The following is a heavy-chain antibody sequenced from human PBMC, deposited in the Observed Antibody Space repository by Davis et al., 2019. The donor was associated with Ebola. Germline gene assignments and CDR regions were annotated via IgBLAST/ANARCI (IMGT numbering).Heavy chain of an antibody. CDR2: IYSGGST. D-gene: IGHD6-19*01. V-gene: IGHV3-53*01. J-gene: IGHJ6*02. CDR1: GFTVSSNY. Sequence: GESLKISCAASGFTVSSNYMSWVRQAPGKGLEWVSVIYSGGSTYYADSVKGRFTISRDNSKNTLYLQMNSLRAEDTAVYYCARGEQWPYYYGMDVWGQGTTVTVSS. CDR3: ARGEQWPYYYGMDV.